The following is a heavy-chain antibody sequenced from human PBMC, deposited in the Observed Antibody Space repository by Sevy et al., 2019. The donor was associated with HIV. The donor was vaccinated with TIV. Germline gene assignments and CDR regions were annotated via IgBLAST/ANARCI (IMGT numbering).Heavy chain of an antibody. J-gene: IGHJ4*02. D-gene: IGHD6-6*01. Sequence: GGSLRLSCAASGFTVSRNFMSWIRQAPGKGLEWVSIIYSDGTTFYADSLKGRLTISRDNSRNTLYLQMNTRRAEDTAVYYCVGADRPNQGDFWGQGTLVTVSS. CDR2: IYSDGTT. CDR1: GFTVSRNF. V-gene: IGHV3-53*01. CDR3: VGADRPNQGDF.